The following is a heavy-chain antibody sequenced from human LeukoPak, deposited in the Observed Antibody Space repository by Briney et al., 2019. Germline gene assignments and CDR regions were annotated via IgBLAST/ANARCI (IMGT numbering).Heavy chain of an antibody. J-gene: IGHJ4*02. CDR3: AKETYSTSWQLDS. CDR2: INPSGGST. D-gene: IGHD6-13*01. Sequence: ASVKVSCKASGYTFTSYYMHWVRQAPGQGLEWMGIINPSGGSTSYAQKFQGRATMTRDTSTSTVYMELSSLTSEDTAVYYCAKETYSTSWQLDSWGQGTLVTVSS. CDR1: GYTFTSYY. V-gene: IGHV1-46*01.